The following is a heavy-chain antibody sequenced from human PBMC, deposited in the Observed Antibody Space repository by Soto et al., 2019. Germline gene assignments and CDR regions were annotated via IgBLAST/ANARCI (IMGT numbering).Heavy chain of an antibody. D-gene: IGHD2-8*01. CDR3: ARELEYCSNGVCYPYFDS. J-gene: IGHJ4*02. CDR2: ISSSSYTI. V-gene: IGHV3-48*04. Sequence: GSLRLSCAASGFSFRSYSMNWVRQAPGKGLEWLSDISSSSYTIYYADSVKGRFTISRDNAKNSFYLQMDSLRAEDTAVYYCARELEYCSNGVCYPYFDSWGQGTLVTVSS. CDR1: GFSFRSYS.